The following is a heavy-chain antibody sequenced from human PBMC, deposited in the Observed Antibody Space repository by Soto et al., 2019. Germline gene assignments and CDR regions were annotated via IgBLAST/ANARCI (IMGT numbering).Heavy chain of an antibody. D-gene: IGHD3-9*01. J-gene: IGHJ4*02. CDR1: GGTFGRYT. V-gene: IGHV1-69*16. Sequence: QVQLVQSGPQVKKPGSSVKVSCTASGGTFGRYTISWVRQAPGQGLEWMGGILPVRGNTSVAQRFKDRLTFAADASTSKAYLDLRSLRPEDTAVYSCARGSVVLTGTIAALAHWGQGIMVTVSS. CDR3: ARGSVVLTGTIAALAH. CDR2: ILPVRGNT.